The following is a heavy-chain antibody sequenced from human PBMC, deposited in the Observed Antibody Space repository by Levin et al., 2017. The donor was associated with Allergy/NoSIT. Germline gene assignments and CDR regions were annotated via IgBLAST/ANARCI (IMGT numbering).Heavy chain of an antibody. CDR3: ARDRGGWSFDH. V-gene: IGHV3-33*01. CDR2: ISYDGSNI. CDR1: GFTFSSTA. J-gene: IGHJ4*02. D-gene: IGHD6-19*01. Sequence: LSLTCAASGFTFSSTAMTWVRQAPGMGLEWVAVISYDGSNIYYADSVKGRFTISRDNSKNTLYLQMNSLRAEDTAVYYCARDRGGWSFDHWGQGTLVTVSS.